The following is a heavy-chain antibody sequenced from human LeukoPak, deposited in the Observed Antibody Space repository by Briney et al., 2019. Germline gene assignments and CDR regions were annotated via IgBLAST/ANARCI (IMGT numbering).Heavy chain of an antibody. CDR1: GFTFSSYS. D-gene: IGHD1-26*01. CDR2: ISSSSSYI. V-gene: IGHV3-21*01. Sequence: GGSLRLSCAASGFTFSSYSMNWVRQAPGKGLEWVSSISSSSSYIYYADSVKGRFTISREDAKNYFFLQMNSLRAGDTAVYFCAALGDSIYWGQGTLVTVSS. CDR3: AALGDSIY. J-gene: IGHJ4*02.